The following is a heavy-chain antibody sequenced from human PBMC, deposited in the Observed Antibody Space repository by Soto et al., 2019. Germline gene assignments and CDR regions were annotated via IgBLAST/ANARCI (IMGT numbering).Heavy chain of an antibody. J-gene: IGHJ5*02. CDR3: VRDGTKTLRDWFDP. D-gene: IGHD1-1*01. Sequence: ATLSLTCTVSGASISGFYWSWIRKSAGKGLEWIGRIYATGTTDYNPSLKSRVMMSVDTSKKQFSLKLRSVTAADTAVYYCVRDGTKTLRDWFDPWGQGMSVTVSS. V-gene: IGHV4-4*07. CDR2: IYATGTT. CDR1: GASISGFY.